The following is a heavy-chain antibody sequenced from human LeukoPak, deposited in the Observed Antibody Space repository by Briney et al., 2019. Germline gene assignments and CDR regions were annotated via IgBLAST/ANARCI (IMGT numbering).Heavy chain of an antibody. Sequence: SETLSLTCTVSVGSISSYLWSWIRQPPGKGLEWIGDIYNSGSTNYNPSLKSRVTISVELSKNVFSLRVSSATAADTAAYYCARVAGPFDPWGQGTLVTVSS. V-gene: IGHV4-59*01. CDR2: IYNSGST. J-gene: IGHJ5*02. CDR1: VGSISSYL. D-gene: IGHD6-19*01. CDR3: ARVAGPFDP.